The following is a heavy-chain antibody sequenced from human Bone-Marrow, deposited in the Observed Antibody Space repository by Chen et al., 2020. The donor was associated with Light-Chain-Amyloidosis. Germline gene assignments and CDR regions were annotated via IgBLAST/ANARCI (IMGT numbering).Heavy chain of an antibody. Sequence: QVQLQESGQGLVKPSETLSLTCGVSGYSISSGYYWGWVRQPPGKGLQWIANIYHTGLTYFNPSLKSRVTISTDTSKNQFSLKLSSVTAADTAIYYCARAGGSYTGQFDYWGQGTLVAISS. V-gene: IGHV4-38-2*01. D-gene: IGHD1-26*01. CDR1: GYSISSGYY. CDR3: ARAGGSYTGQFDY. CDR2: IYHTGLT. J-gene: IGHJ4*02.